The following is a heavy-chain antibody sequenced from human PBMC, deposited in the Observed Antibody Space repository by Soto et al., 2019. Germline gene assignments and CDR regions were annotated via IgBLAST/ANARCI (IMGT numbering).Heavy chain of an antibody. CDR1: VGSISSGGYY. CDR2: IYYGGST. Sequence: SETLSLTCTVSVGSISSGGYYWVWIRHHPGKGLEWIGYIYYGGSTYYNPSLKSRATISGDTSKNQFSLKLSSVTAADTAVYYCARGGYYYENSGQNAYDYWGQGILVTVSS. V-gene: IGHV4-31*03. CDR3: ARGGYYYENSGQNAYDY. J-gene: IGHJ4*01. D-gene: IGHD3-22*01.